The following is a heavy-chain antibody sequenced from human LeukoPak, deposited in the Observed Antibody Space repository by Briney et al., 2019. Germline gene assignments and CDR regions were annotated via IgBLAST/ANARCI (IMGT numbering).Heavy chain of an antibody. Sequence: GGSLRLSCAASGFTFSNAWMSWVRQAPGKGLEWVGRIKSKTDGGTTDYAAPVKGRFTISRDDSKNTLYLQMNSLKTEDTAVYYRTTDGFEVAARPYYYYYYMDVWGKGTTVTLSS. CDR2: IKSKTDGGTT. CDR1: GFTFSNAW. CDR3: TTDGFEVAARPYYYYYYMDV. V-gene: IGHV3-15*01. D-gene: IGHD6-6*01. J-gene: IGHJ6*03.